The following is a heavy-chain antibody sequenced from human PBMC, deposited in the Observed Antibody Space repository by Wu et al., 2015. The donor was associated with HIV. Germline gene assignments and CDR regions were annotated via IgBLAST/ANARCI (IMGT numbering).Heavy chain of an antibody. CDR1: GGAFTTSA. CDR3: ARTNYDSSGYYYGEYFQH. D-gene: IGHD3-22*01. CDR2: IIPIFGTA. Sequence: QVQLVQSGAEVKKPGSSVKVSCKGSGGAFTTSAINWVRQAPGQGLEWMGRIIPIFGTANYAQKFQGRVTITADESTSTAYMELSSLRSEDTAVYYCARTNYDSSGYYYGEYFQHWGQGTLVTVSS. J-gene: IGHJ1*01. V-gene: IGHV1-69*13.